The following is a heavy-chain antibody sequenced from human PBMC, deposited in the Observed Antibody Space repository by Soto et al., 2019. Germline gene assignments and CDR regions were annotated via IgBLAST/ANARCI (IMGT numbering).Heavy chain of an antibody. CDR2: IYYTGGT. CDR3: AREGPPIRAHNPPEYFQH. D-gene: IGHD1-1*01. J-gene: IGHJ1*01. Sequence: PSETLSLTCTVSGDSISTRSNYWAWIRQPPGKGLEWIGSIYYTGGTYYNPSLKSRVTLFLDTSKNQFSLNLSSVTAADTAVYYCAREGPPIRAHNPPEYFQHPGQGTPVIVSS. CDR1: GDSISTRSNY. V-gene: IGHV4-39*02.